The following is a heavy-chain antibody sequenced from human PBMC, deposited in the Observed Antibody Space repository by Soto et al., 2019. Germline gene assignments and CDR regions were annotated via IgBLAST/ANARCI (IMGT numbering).Heavy chain of an antibody. CDR3: AKDHLTTTLTTVGY. CDR1: GFTFSNYG. J-gene: IGHJ4*02. Sequence: QVQLVESGGGVVQPGRSLRLSCAASGFTFSNYGMHWVRQAPSKGLEWVAVISYHGSDKYYADSVKGRFTISRANSKNTLYLQMDSLRAEDTAVYYCAKDHLTTTLTTVGYWGQGTLVTVSS. D-gene: IGHD4-17*01. CDR2: ISYHGSDK. V-gene: IGHV3-30*18.